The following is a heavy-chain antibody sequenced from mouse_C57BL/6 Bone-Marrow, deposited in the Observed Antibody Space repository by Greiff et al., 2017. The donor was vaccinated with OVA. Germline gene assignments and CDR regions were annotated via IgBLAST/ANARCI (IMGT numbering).Heavy chain of an antibody. V-gene: IGHV1-26*01. CDR2: INPNNGGT. Sequence: EVQLQQSGPELVKPGASVKISCKASGYTFTDYYMHWVKQSHGKSLEWIGDINPNNGGTSYNQKFKGKAKLTVDKSSSTAYMELRSLTSEDSAVYYCARRALWFAYWGQGTLVTVSA. CDR1: GYTFTDYY. J-gene: IGHJ3*01. CDR3: ARRALWFAY. D-gene: IGHD3-3*01.